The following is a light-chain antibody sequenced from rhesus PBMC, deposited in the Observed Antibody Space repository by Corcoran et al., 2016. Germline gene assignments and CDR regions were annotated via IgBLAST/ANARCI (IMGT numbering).Light chain of an antibody. CDR2: EVS. V-gene: IGLV2-32*02. J-gene: IGLJ1*01. CDR1: SSDIGGHNY. Sequence: QAALTQPRSVSGSPGQPVTISCTGTSSDIGGHNYVSWYQQHPGTAPKLMIYEVSKRPSGVSDRFSGSKSGNTASLTISGLQAEDEADYYCSSYAGSNTIIFGAGTRLTVL. CDR3: SSYAGSNTII.